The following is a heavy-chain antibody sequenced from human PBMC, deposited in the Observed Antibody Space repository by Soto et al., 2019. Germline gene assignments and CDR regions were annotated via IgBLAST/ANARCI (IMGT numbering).Heavy chain of an antibody. Sequence: SVKVSCKASGFTFTSSAMQWVRQARGQRLEWIGWIVVGSGNTNYAQKCQERVTITRDMSTSTAYMELSSLRSEDTAVFYCAAVPRHDYGDTPYFDYWGQGTLVTVSS. D-gene: IGHD4-17*01. J-gene: IGHJ4*02. CDR2: IVVGSGNT. CDR1: GFTFTSSA. CDR3: AAVPRHDYGDTPYFDY. V-gene: IGHV1-58*02.